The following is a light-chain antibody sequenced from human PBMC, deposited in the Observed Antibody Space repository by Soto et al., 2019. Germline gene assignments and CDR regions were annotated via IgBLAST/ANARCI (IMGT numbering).Light chain of an antibody. J-gene: IGLJ1*01. Sequence: SYELTQPPSVSVSPGQTARITCSGDELPKEYAYWYEQKPGQAPLLVIYKDTERPSGITERFSASSSGTTVTLTISGVQAEDEGDSYCLSADSSRLYVFGTGTKVTVL. V-gene: IGLV3-25*02. CDR1: ELPKEY. CDR3: LSADSSRLYV. CDR2: KDT.